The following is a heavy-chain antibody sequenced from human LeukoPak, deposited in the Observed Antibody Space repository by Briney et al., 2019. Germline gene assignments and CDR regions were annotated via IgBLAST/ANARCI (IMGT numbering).Heavy chain of an antibody. CDR2: IHHSGST. CDR1: GYSISSGYY. CDR3: ARLTEYYYDSSGYYRYYFDY. J-gene: IGHJ4*02. D-gene: IGHD3-22*01. V-gene: IGHV4-38-2*02. Sequence: PSETLSLTCTVSGYSISSGYYWGWIRQPPGKGLEWIGTIHHSGSTCYIPSLKSRVTISVDTSKNHFSLKLSSVTAADTAVYYCARLTEYYYDSSGYYRYYFDYWGQGTLVTVSS.